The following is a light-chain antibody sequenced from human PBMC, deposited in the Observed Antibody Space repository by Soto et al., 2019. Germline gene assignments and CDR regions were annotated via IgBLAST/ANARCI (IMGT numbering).Light chain of an antibody. J-gene: IGKJ1*01. Sequence: DIQMTQSPSSLSASVGDRVTITCRASRTIATYLNWYHQKPGQAPKLLIYAAARLQSGVPSRFSGSGSGTAFTLTISSLQPEDFATFFCQQSYSSPWTFGQGTKVEIK. CDR1: RTIATY. CDR3: QQSYSSPWT. V-gene: IGKV1-39*01. CDR2: AAA.